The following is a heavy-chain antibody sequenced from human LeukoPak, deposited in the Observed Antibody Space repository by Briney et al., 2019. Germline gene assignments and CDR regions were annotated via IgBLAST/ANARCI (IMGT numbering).Heavy chain of an antibody. V-gene: IGHV4-59*02. CDR3: ARGKAN. J-gene: IGHJ4*02. Sequence: PSETLSLTCTVSGGSASSYYWSWIRQPPGKGLEWIGYFYYSGSTNYNPSLKSRVTMSLDTSKNQFSLKLSSVTAADTAVYYCARGKANWGQGTLVTVSS. CDR2: FYYSGST. CDR1: GGSASSYY.